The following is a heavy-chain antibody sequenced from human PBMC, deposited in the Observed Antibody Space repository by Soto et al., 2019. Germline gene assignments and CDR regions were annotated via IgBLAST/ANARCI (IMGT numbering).Heavy chain of an antibody. CDR3: AKDRIQLWLRYWFDP. CDR2: ISYDGSNK. J-gene: IGHJ5*02. D-gene: IGHD5-18*01. Sequence: QVQLVESGGGVVQRGRALRLSCAASGFTFSSYGMHWVRQAPGEGLEWVAVISYDGSNKYYADSVKGRFTISRDNSKNTLYLQMNSLIAEDTTVYYCAKDRIQLWLRYWFDPWGQGTLVTVSS. CDR1: GFTFSSYG. V-gene: IGHV3-30*18.